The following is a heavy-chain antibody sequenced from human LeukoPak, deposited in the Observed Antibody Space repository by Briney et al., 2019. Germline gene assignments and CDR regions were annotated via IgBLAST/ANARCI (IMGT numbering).Heavy chain of an antibody. V-gene: IGHV3-30*02. Sequence: GGSLRLSCAASGFTFSSYGMHWDRQAPGKGLEWVAFIRYDGSNKYYADSVKGRFTISRDNSKNTLYLQMNSLRAEDTAVYYCAKDHGSSTAGWDCWGQGTLVTVSS. CDR3: AKDHGSSTAGWDC. J-gene: IGHJ4*02. CDR2: IRYDGSNK. D-gene: IGHD2-2*01. CDR1: GFTFSSYG.